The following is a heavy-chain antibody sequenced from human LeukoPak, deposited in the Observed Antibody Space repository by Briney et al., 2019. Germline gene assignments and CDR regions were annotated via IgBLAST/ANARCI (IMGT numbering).Heavy chain of an antibody. CDR1: GYPISSGYY. CDR2: IYHSGST. CDR3: ARVDYRSNFHNDAFDI. Sequence: PSETLSLTCAVSGYPISSGYYWGWIRQPPGKGLEWIGSIYHSGSTYYNPSLKSRVTISVDTSKNHFSLKLSSVTAADTAVYYCARVDYRSNFHNDAFDIWGQGTMVTVSS. D-gene: IGHD4-23*01. J-gene: IGHJ3*02. V-gene: IGHV4-38-2*01.